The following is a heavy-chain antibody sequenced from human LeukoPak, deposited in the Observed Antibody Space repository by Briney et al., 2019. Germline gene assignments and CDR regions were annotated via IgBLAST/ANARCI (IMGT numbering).Heavy chain of an antibody. J-gene: IGHJ4*02. Sequence: SVKVSCKASGGTFSSYAISWVRQAPGQGLEWMGGIIPIFGTANYAQKFQGRVTITTDESTSTAYMELSSLRSEDTAVYYCARGKMNGDDFDCWGQGTLVTVSS. CDR3: ARGKMNGDDFDC. CDR1: GGTFSSYA. V-gene: IGHV1-69*05. CDR2: IIPIFGTA. D-gene: IGHD4-17*01.